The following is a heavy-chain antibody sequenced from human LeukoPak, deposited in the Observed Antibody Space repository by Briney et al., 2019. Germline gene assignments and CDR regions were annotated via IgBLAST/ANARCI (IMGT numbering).Heavy chain of an antibody. D-gene: IGHD3-22*01. V-gene: IGHV3-23*01. Sequence: GGSLRLSCAASGFTFSSYAMSWVRRAPGKGLEWVSAISGSGGSTYYADSVKGRFTISRDNSKNTLYLQMNSLRAEDTAVYYCAKDPTYYYDSSGYIDYWGQGTLVTVSS. CDR3: AKDPTYYYDSSGYIDY. J-gene: IGHJ4*02. CDR2: ISGSGGST. CDR1: GFTFSSYA.